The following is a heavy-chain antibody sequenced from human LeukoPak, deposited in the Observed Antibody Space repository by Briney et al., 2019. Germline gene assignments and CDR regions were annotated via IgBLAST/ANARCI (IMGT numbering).Heavy chain of an antibody. D-gene: IGHD6-19*01. J-gene: IGHJ1*01. CDR1: GFTFSSYN. CDR3: ARDTWAWYTSDSGGGQH. Sequence: GGSLRLSCAASGFTFSSYNINWVRQAPGKGLEWVSYISSSRRTISYADSVKGRFTISRDNAKNSLYLQMNSLRAEDTAVYYCARDTWAWYTSDSGGGQHWGQGTLVTVSS. CDR2: ISSSRRTI. V-gene: IGHV3-48*01.